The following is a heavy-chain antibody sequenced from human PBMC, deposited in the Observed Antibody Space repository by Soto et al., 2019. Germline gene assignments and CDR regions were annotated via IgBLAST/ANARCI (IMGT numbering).Heavy chain of an antibody. CDR3: ARVPSH. Sequence: SETLSLTCTVSGGSISSDYWSWIRQPPGKGLEWIAYIYYSGSTNYNPSLKSRVAISGDTSKNQFSLKLSSVTAADTAVYYCARVPSHWGQGTLVTVS. J-gene: IGHJ4*02. V-gene: IGHV4-59*01. CDR1: GGSISSDY. D-gene: IGHD6-6*01. CDR2: IYYSGST.